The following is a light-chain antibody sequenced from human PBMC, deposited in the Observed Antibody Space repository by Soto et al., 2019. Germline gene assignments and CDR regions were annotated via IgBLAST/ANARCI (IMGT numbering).Light chain of an antibody. V-gene: IGKV3-15*01. J-gene: IGKJ4*01. CDR1: QSVRSN. CDR3: QQYDNWPSLT. CDR2: GAS. Sequence: DIVLTPSPATLSFSPGERATLPCRASQSVRSNLAWYQHKPGQAPRLIIYGASTRATGIPARFSGSGAGTEFTLTISSLQSEDFAFYYCQQYDNWPSLTFGGGTKVDIK.